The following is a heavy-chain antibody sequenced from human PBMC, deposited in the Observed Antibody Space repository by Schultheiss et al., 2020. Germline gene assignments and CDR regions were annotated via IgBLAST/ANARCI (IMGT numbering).Heavy chain of an antibody. CDR3: ARGGGYSDYVTDY. V-gene: IGHV4-31*01. J-gene: IGHJ4*02. CDR2: IYYSGST. CDR1: GGSISSGAYY. Sequence: SQTLSLTCTVSGGSISSGAYYWSWIRQHPGKGLEWIGYIYYSGSTYYNPSLKSLVTISVDTSKNQFSLRLSSVTAADTAVYYCARGGGYSDYVTDYWGQGTLVTVSS. D-gene: IGHD4-11*01.